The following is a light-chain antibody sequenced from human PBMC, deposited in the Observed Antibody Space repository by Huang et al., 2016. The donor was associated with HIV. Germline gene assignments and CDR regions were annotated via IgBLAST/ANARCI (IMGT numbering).Light chain of an antibody. CDR1: QGISSY. V-gene: IGKV1-9*01. CDR3: QQHNTYPLT. J-gene: IGKJ4*01. Sequence: IQLTQSPSSLSASVGDRVTITCRASQGISSYLAWYQQKPGKAPKLLLYATSTLQSGVPSRFSGSGSGTDFTLTISSLQPEDSATYYCQQHNTYPLTFGGGTKVEIK. CDR2: ATS.